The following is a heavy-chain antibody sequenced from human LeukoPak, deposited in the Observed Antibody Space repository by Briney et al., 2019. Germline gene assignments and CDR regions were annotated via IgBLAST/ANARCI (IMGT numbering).Heavy chain of an antibody. CDR3: ACRKAGDGSHAFDV. Sequence: GGSLRLSCAASGFTFSDYNMGWMRQAPGKGLEWVSYTRYSDNNIFYADSVKGRFTIPRDNAKYSVYLKMNNLRAEATAVYYCACRKAGDGSHAFDVWGQGTMVTVSS. D-gene: IGHD6-19*01. CDR1: GFTFSDYN. CDR2: TRYSDNNI. J-gene: IGHJ3*01. V-gene: IGHV3-11*01.